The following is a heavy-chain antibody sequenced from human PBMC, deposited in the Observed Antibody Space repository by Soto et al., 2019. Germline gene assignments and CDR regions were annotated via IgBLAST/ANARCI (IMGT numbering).Heavy chain of an antibody. J-gene: IGHJ5*02. CDR1: GFTFSSYA. CDR3: ARDLAVTTYWFDP. V-gene: IGHV3-30-3*01. CDR2: ISYDGSNK. Sequence: AGGSLRLSCAASGFTFSSYAMHWVRQAPGKGLEWVAVISYDGSNKYYADSVKGRFTISRDNSKNTLYLQMNSLRAEDTAVYYCARDLAVTTYWFDPWGQGTLVTVSS. D-gene: IGHD4-17*01.